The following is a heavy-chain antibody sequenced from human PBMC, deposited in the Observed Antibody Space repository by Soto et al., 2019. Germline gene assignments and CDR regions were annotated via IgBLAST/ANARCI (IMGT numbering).Heavy chain of an antibody. V-gene: IGHV1-2*04. CDR1: GDSFNDYY. Sequence: VQLVQSGAEVKKPEASVKVSCKTSGDSFNDYYLHWVRQAPGQGLEWMGWINPNSGVTKYAQKFQGWVTMPRDTSIRTVYMELSRLRSDDTAVYYCARESGGATATLDYYYFYMDVWGKGTTVTVSS. CDR3: ARESGGATATLDYYYFYMDV. CDR2: INPNSGVT. J-gene: IGHJ6*03. D-gene: IGHD5-12*01.